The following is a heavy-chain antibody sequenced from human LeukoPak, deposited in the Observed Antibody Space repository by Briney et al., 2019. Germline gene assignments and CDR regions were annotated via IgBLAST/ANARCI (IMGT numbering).Heavy chain of an antibody. CDR2: ISWNSGSI. V-gene: IGHV3-9*01. J-gene: IGHJ4*02. D-gene: IGHD5-18*01. CDR1: GFTFDDYA. CDR3: ARRAYSYGYHFDY. Sequence: GGSLRLSCAASGFTFDDYAMHWVRQAPGKGLEWVSGISWNSGSIGYADSVKGRFTISRDNAKNSLYLQMNSLRAEDTAVYYCARRAYSYGYHFDYWGQGTLVTVSS.